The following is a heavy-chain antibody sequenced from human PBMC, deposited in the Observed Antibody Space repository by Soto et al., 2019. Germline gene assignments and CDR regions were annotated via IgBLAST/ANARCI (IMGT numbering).Heavy chain of an antibody. CDR2: IIPIFGTA. CDR1: GGTFSSYA. D-gene: IGHD3-22*01. J-gene: IGHJ3*02. CDR3: ARENDYHDSRDDAFDI. Sequence: QVQLVQSGAEVKKPGSSVKVSCKASGGTFSSYAISWVRQAPGQGLEWMGGIIPIFGTANYAQKLQGRVTITEDESTSTAYIELSSVRTDDTAVYYCARENDYHDSRDDAFDIWGQGTMVTVSS. V-gene: IGHV1-69*01.